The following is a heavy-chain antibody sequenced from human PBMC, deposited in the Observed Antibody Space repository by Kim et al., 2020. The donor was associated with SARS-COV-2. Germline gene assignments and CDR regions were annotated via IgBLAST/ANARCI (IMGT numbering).Heavy chain of an antibody. CDR1: GFTFTTYS. CDR2: ISSSGSAI. D-gene: IGHD4-17*01. Sequence: GGSLRLSCAASGFTFTTYSMNWVRQAPGKGLEWVSYISSSGSAIYYADFVKGRFTISRDNAKNSLYPQMNSLRDEDTAVFYCARGLGDYGSFDSWGQGTL. CDR3: ARGLGDYGSFDS. J-gene: IGHJ4*02. V-gene: IGHV3-48*02.